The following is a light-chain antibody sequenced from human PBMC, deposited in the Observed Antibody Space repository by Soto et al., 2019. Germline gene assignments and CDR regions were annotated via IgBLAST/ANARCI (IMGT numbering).Light chain of an antibody. CDR3: QHYNSYSEA. Sequence: DIQMTQSPSSVSASVGDRVTITCRASQGISSWLAWYQQKPGKAPKLLIYKASTLKSGVPSRFSGSGPGTEFTLTISSLQPDDFATYYCQHYNSYSEACGQGTKGDIK. CDR1: QGISSW. J-gene: IGKJ1*01. CDR2: KAS. V-gene: IGKV1-5*03.